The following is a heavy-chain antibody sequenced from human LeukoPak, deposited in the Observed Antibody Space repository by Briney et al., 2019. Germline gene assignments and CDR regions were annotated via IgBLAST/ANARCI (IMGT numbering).Heavy chain of an antibody. V-gene: IGHV4-39*01. CDR1: GGSISSSSYY. CDR3: ARHSTMLTSRWFDP. D-gene: IGHD2-2*01. Sequence: SETLSLTCTVSGGSISSSSYYWGWIRQPPGKGLEWIGSIYYSGSTYYNPSLKSRVTISVDTSKNQISLRMNSVTAADTAIYYCARHSTMLTSRWFDPWGQGTPVTVSS. J-gene: IGHJ5*02. CDR2: IYYSGST.